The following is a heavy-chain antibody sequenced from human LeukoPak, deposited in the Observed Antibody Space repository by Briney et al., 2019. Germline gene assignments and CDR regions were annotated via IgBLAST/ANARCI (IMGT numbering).Heavy chain of an antibody. D-gene: IGHD1-14*01. Sequence: GGPLRLPCAASGFPFNYYAMSWVRQAPGKGLEWLSVICGGSSGSIHHADPVTARLTVSRDISKNTVALHMHNQRLEDRPIYCCAKDRSHTPVLTNWGEGILVCVSS. V-gene: IGHV3-23*01. J-gene: IGHJ4*02. CDR3: AKDRSHTPVLTN. CDR1: GFPFNYYA. CDR2: ICGGSSGSI.